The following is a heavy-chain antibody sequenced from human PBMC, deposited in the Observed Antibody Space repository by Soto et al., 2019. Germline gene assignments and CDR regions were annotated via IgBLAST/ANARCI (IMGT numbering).Heavy chain of an antibody. V-gene: IGHV3-9*01. CDR2: ISGKSDGI. Sequence: PGGSLRLSCAASGFTFDDYAMHWVRQTPGKGLEWVSGISGKSDGINYADSVKGRFTISRDNARNSLYLQMNSLRVEDTALYYCVKELNGKYYIDFRGQGTLVTVSS. CDR3: VKELNGKYYIDF. CDR1: GFTFDDYA. J-gene: IGHJ4*02. D-gene: IGHD1-26*01.